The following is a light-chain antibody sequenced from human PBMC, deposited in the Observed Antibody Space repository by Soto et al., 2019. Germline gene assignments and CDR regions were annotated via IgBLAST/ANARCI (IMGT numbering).Light chain of an antibody. CDR3: QQYNNWPPDRT. J-gene: IGKJ1*01. V-gene: IGKV3-15*01. Sequence: EIVMTQSPATLSVSPGERATLSCRARQSVSSNLAWYQQKPGQAPRLLIYGASTSAAGIPARFSGSGAGTEFTLTSSSLQSQDFAMYFCQQYNNWPPDRTFGQGTKVEIK. CDR1: QSVSSN. CDR2: GAS.